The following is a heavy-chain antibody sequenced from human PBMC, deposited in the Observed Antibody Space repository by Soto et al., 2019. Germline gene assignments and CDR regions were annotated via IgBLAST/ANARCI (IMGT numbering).Heavy chain of an antibody. CDR2: IWYDGSNK. Sequence: GGSLRLSCAASGFTFSSYGMHWVRQAPGKGLEWVAVIWYDGSNKYYADSVKGRFTISRDNSKNTLYLQMNSLRAEDTAVYYCARDRYYYDISGSMGYYFDYWGQGTLVTVSS. D-gene: IGHD3-22*01. V-gene: IGHV3-33*01. CDR1: GFTFSSYG. CDR3: ARDRYYYDISGSMGYYFDY. J-gene: IGHJ4*02.